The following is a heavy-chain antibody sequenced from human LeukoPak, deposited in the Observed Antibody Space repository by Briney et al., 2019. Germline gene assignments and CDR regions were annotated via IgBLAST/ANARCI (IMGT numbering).Heavy chain of an antibody. CDR2: INPSGGST. CDR1: GYTFTSYY. J-gene: IGHJ5*02. CDR3: ARDPGVFLWFGELSGRPLSWFDP. D-gene: IGHD3-10*01. V-gene: IGHV1-46*01. Sequence: GASVKVSCKASGYTFTSYYMHWVRQAPGQGLEWMGIINPSGGSTSYAQKFQGRVTMTRDTSTSTVYMELSSLRSEDTAVYYCARDPGVFLWFGELSGRPLSWFDPWGQGTLVTVSS.